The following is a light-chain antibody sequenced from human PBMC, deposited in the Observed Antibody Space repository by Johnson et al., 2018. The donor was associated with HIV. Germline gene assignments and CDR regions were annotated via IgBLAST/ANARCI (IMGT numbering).Light chain of an antibody. Sequence: QSVLTQPPSVSAAPVQKVTISCSGSSSNIGINYVSWFQQLPGTAPKLLIYDNDKRPSGIPDRFSGSKSGTSASLAISGLQAEDEADYYCATWDDTLNGRYVFGTGTKVTVL. J-gene: IGLJ1*01. V-gene: IGLV1-51*01. CDR3: ATWDDTLNGRYV. CDR2: DND. CDR1: SSNIGINY.